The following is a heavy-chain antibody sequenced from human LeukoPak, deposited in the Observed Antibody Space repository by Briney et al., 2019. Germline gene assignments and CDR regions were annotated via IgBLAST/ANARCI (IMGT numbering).Heavy chain of an antibody. J-gene: IGHJ4*02. D-gene: IGHD5-18*01. Sequence: GESLKISCKGSGYRFTNYWFGWVRQMPGKGLEWIGIIYPGDSDTRYSPSFQGQVNISADKCISTAYLQWSSLKASDTAMYYCARRVDTAMGYFDYWGQGTLVTVSS. CDR3: ARRVDTAMGYFDY. V-gene: IGHV5-51*01. CDR1: GYRFTNYW. CDR2: IYPGDSDT.